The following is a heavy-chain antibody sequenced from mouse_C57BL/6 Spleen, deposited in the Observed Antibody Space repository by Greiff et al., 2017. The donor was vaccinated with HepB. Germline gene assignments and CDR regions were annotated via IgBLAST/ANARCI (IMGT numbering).Heavy chain of an antibody. Sequence: EVKLVESGGGLVKPGGSLKLSCAASGFTFSDYGMHWVRQAPEKGLEWVAYISSGSSTIYYADTVKGRFTISRDNAKNTLFLQMTSLRSEDTAMYYCARGILFYYAMDYWGQGTSVTVSS. CDR2: ISSGSSTI. V-gene: IGHV5-17*01. J-gene: IGHJ4*01. CDR1: GFTFSDYG. CDR3: ARGILFYYAMDY.